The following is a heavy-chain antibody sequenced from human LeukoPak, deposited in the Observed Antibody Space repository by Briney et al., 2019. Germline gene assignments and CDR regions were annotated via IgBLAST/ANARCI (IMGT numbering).Heavy chain of an antibody. CDR2: MSYDGSNK. V-gene: IGHV3-30*04. Sequence: GGALRLACAASGFTFSSYAMHWVRQAPGKGLERVAVMSYDGSNKYYADSVKGRFTTSRDNSKNTLYLQMNSLRAEDTAVYYCARAGDYWGQGTLVTVSS. J-gene: IGHJ4*02. CDR3: ARAGDY. CDR1: GFTFSSYA.